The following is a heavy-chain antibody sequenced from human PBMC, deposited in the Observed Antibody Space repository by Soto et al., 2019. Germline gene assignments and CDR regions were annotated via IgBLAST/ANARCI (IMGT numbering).Heavy chain of an antibody. Sequence: ASVKVSCKASGYKFTTYFIHWVRQAPGQGLEWMGMIHPSGDTGYAQKFRGRVTMTIDTSTTTAYMELRNLTSEDTAVYFSVRGYCKTSPCSGDFQCWGQGTLVTVSS. CDR3: VRGYCKTSPCSGDFQC. CDR1: GYKFTTYF. V-gene: IGHV1-46*01. J-gene: IGHJ1*01. CDR2: IHPSGDT. D-gene: IGHD2-15*01.